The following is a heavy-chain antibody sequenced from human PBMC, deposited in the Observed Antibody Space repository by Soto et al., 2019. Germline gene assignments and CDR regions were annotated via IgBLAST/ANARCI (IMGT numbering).Heavy chain of an antibody. V-gene: IGHV4-59*01. CDR2: IYYTGNT. J-gene: IGHJ5*01. CDR1: GGSISNYY. Sequence: SETLSLTCTVSGGSISNYYWNWIRQPPGRGLEWIGHIYYTGNTDSNPSLKSRVTISVDTSKNQFSLKLSSVTAADTAVYYCARVSEIHAAIFGSWGQGTLVTVSS. D-gene: IGHD3-3*01. CDR3: ARVSEIHAAIFGS.